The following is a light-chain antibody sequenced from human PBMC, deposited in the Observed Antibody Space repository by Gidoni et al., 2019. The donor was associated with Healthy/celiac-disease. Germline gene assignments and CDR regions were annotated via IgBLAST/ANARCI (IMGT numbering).Light chain of an antibody. J-gene: IGLJ2*01. Sequence: QSALTQPPSASGSPGQSVTISCTGTSSGVGGYHYVSWYQQHPGKAPKRNSYEVSKRPSGVPDRFSGSKSGNTASLTGSGLQAEDEADYYCSSYAGSKVFGGGTKLTVL. CDR3: SSYAGSKV. CDR2: EVS. CDR1: SSGVGGYHY. V-gene: IGLV2-8*01.